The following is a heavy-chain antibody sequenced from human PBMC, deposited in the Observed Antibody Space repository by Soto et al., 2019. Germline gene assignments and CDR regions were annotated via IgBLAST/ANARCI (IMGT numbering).Heavy chain of an antibody. D-gene: IGHD5-12*01. CDR3: ARDSVGSGYD. CDR1: GGSISGYY. Sequence: QVQLQESGPGLVKPSETLSLTCAVSGGSISGYYWSWIRQPPGKRLEWIGYIYYSGYTNYNPSLKSRVTIPVDRSKNQFSLELRSVTASATAVYYCARDSVGSGYDWGQGTLVTVSS. CDR2: IYYSGYT. V-gene: IGHV4-59*01. J-gene: IGHJ4*02.